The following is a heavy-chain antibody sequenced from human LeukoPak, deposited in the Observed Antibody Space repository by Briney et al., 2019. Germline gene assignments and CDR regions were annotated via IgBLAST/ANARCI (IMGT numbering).Heavy chain of an antibody. Sequence: GGSLRLSCAASGFTFSSYGMHWVRQAPGKGLEWVAVILSDGSKEFYTDSVKGRFTISRDNSKNTLYLQMNSLRAEDTAVYYCAKDSDLGRAMEAFDIWGQGTMVTVSS. CDR2: ILSDGSKE. J-gene: IGHJ3*02. CDR1: GFTFSSYG. D-gene: IGHD1-26*01. CDR3: AKDSDLGRAMEAFDI. V-gene: IGHV3-30*02.